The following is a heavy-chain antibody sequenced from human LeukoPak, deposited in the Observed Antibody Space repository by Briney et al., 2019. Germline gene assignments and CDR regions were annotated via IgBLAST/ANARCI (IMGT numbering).Heavy chain of an antibody. Sequence: ASVKVSCKASGGTFSSYDINWVRQATGQGLEWMGWMNPNSGNTGYAQKFQGRVTMTRNTSISTAYMELSSLRSEDTAVYYRARGPADYGTGTYYINYWGQGTLVTVSS. V-gene: IGHV1-8*02. D-gene: IGHD3-10*01. J-gene: IGHJ4*02. CDR1: GGTFSSYD. CDR2: MNPNSGNT. CDR3: ARGPADYGTGTYYINY.